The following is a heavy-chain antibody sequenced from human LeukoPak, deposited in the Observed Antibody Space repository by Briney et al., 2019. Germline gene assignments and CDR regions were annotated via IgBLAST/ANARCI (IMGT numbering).Heavy chain of an antibody. Sequence: ASVKVSCKASGYTCTSYGISWVRQAPGQGLEWMGWISAYNGNTNYAQKLQGRVTMTTDTSTSTDYMELRSLRSDDTAVYYCARLVPQDYYDSSGYEDYWGQGTLVTVSS. CDR2: ISAYNGNT. V-gene: IGHV1-18*01. CDR1: GYTCTSYG. D-gene: IGHD3-22*01. J-gene: IGHJ4*02. CDR3: ARLVPQDYYDSSGYEDY.